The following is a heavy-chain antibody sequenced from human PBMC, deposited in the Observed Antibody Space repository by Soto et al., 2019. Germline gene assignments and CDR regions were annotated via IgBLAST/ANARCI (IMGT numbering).Heavy chain of an antibody. V-gene: IGHV5-51*01. CDR3: ARSPRSSPYFDF. CDR2: IYPGDHET. Sequence: GESLKISCQCSGYTFSNFWIGWVRQLPGQGLEWMGIIYPGDHETRYSPSFLGKITISAETSINTAYLQWSSLEASDSAFYFCARSPRSSPYFDFWGQGALVTVSS. J-gene: IGHJ4*02. D-gene: IGHD6-13*01. CDR1: GYTFSNFW.